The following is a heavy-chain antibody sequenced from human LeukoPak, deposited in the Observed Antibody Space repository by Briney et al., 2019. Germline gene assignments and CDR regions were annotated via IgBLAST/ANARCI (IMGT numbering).Heavy chain of an antibody. V-gene: IGHV3-64*02. CDR1: GFTFSTYA. J-gene: IGHJ4*02. CDR2: ISSDGGNT. CDR3: ARSNNIVGATYFDY. Sequence: PGGSLRLSCAASGFTFSTYAMHWVRKAPGKGLEYISSISSDGGNTYYADSVKGRFTISRDNSNNTLYLQMGRLRAEDMAVYYCARSNNIVGATYFDYWGQGTLVTVSS. D-gene: IGHD1-26*01.